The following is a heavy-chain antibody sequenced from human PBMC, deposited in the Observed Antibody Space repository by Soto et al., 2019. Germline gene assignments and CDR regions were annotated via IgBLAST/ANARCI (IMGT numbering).Heavy chain of an antibody. V-gene: IGHV3-23*01. J-gene: IGHJ6*03. CDR3: AREGIYGSGSPDTTYYYYYMDV. Sequence: EVQLLESGGGLVQPGGSLRLSCAASGFTFSSYAMSWVRQAPGKGLEWVSAISGSGGSTYYADSVKGRFTISRDNSKITLYLEMNILRAEDTAVYYCAREGIYGSGSPDTTYYYYYMDVWGKGTTVTVSS. CDR2: ISGSGGST. CDR1: GFTFSSYA. D-gene: IGHD3-10*01.